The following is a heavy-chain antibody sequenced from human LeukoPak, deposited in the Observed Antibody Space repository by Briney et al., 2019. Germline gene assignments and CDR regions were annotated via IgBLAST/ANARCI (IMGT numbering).Heavy chain of an antibody. D-gene: IGHD1-26*01. J-gene: IGHJ4*02. CDR3: AREGGRFLRNDH. CDR2: INWNGGST. CDR1: GFTFDNYG. Sequence: PGGSLRLSCAASGFTFDNYGMSWVRQAPGKGLEWISGINWNGGSTGYADSVKGRFTISRDNAKNSLYLQMNSLRAEDTVLYYCAREGGRFLRNDHWGQGTLVTVSS. V-gene: IGHV3-20*04.